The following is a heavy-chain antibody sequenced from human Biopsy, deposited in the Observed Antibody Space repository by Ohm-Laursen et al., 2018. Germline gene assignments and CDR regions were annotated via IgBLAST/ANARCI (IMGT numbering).Heavy chain of an antibody. V-gene: IGHV4-39*01. D-gene: IGHD6-19*01. J-gene: IGHJ3*02. Sequence: SETLSLTCTVSGGSISSNSYYWGWIRQSPGKGLEWVGSDYYSGSTYYNPSLKSRVTASVDRSKNQFSLKVTSVTAADTAVYYCAKHGSGWTGDDALHIWGQGTMVTVSS. CDR3: AKHGSGWTGDDALHI. CDR1: GGSISSNSYY. CDR2: DYYSGST.